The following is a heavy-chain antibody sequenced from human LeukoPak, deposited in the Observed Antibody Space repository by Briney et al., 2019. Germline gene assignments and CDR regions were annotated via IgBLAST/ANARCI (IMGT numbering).Heavy chain of an antibody. CDR3: GRVDMATTKDY. D-gene: IGHD5-24*01. CDR1: GGPFSSYA. CDR2: IIPMFGTP. V-gene: IGHV1-69*05. Sequence: GASVRVSCKASGGPFSSYAISWVRQAPGQGLEWMGGIIPMFGTPNYAQQFQGRVTITTDESTSTAYMDLSSLRSEDTAVYYCGRVDMATTKDYWGQGTLVTVSS. J-gene: IGHJ4*02.